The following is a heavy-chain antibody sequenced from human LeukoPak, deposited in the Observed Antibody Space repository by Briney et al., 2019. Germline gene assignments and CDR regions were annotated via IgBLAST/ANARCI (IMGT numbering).Heavy chain of an antibody. V-gene: IGHV4-59*01. CDR1: GGSISSYY. CDR3: ARGTGYSSSWYGTFGYYFDY. D-gene: IGHD6-13*01. CDR2: IYYSGSI. Sequence: SETLSLTCTVSGGSISSYYWSWIRQPPGKGLEWIGYIYYSGSINYNPSLKSRVTISVDTSKNQFSLKLSSVTAADTAVYYCARGTGYSSSWYGTFGYYFDYWGQGTLVTVSS. J-gene: IGHJ4*02.